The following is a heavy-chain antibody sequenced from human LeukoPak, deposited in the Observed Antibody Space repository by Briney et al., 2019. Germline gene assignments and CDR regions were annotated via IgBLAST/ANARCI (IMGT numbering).Heavy chain of an antibody. CDR2: IYYSGST. J-gene: IGHJ4*02. CDR3: ARSITMIVEFDY. V-gene: IGHV4-59*01. Sequence: KPSETLSLTCTVSGGSISSYYWSWIRQPPGKGLEWLGYIYYSGSTNYNPSLKSRVTISVDTSKNQFSLKLSSVTAADTAVYYCARSITMIVEFDYWGQGTLVTVSS. CDR1: GGSISSYY. D-gene: IGHD3-22*01.